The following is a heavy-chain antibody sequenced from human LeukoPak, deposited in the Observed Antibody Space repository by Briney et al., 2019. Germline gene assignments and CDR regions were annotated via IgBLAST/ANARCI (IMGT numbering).Heavy chain of an antibody. CDR2: IIPIFGTA. D-gene: IGHD2-15*01. Sequence: ASVKVSCTASGGTFSSYAISWVRQAPGQGLEWMGGIIPIFGTANYAQKFQGTVTIIADESTSTADMELRSLRSEDTAVYYCARACGGGSSRRNWFDPCGQGTLVTVSS. CDR1: GGTFSSYA. V-gene: IGHV1-69*13. CDR3: ARACGGGSSRRNWFDP. J-gene: IGHJ5*02.